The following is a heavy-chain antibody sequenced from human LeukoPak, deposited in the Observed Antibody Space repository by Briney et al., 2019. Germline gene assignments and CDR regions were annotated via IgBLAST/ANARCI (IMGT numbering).Heavy chain of an antibody. J-gene: IGHJ6*04. D-gene: IGHD3-3*01. CDR3: ARDHIGVWGSGYPLPDV. CDR2: IYYSGST. Sequence: PSETLSLTCTVSGGSISSSSYYWGWIRQPPGKGLEWIGSIYYSGSTYYNPSLKSRVTISVDTSKNQFSLKLSSVTAADTAVYYCARDHIGVWGSGYPLPDVWGKGTTVTVSS. CDR1: GGSISSSSYY. V-gene: IGHV4-39*07.